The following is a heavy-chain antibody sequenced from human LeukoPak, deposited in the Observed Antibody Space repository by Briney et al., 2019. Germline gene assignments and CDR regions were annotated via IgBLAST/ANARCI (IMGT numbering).Heavy chain of an antibody. CDR3: ARGPSKQWLVDASDI. D-gene: IGHD6-19*01. Sequence: PGRSLRLSCAASGFTFSSYAMHWVRQAPGKGLEWVAVISYDGSNKYYADSVKGRFTISRDNSKNTLYLQMNSLRAEDTAVYYCARGPSKQWLVDASDIWGQGTMVTVSS. J-gene: IGHJ3*02. V-gene: IGHV3-30*04. CDR1: GFTFSSYA. CDR2: ISYDGSNK.